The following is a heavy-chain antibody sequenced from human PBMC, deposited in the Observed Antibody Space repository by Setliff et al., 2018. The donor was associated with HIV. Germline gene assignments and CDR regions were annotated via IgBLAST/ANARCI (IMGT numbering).Heavy chain of an antibody. CDR3: ARDRYAGEIDY. D-gene: IGHD3-10*01. CDR2: IYYSGST. J-gene: IGHJ4*02. Sequence: SETLSLTCVVSGGSISSTTSYWGWIRQPPGKGLEWIGSIYYSGSTYFNPSLKSRLTLSIDTSKNQFSLKLSSVTAADTAVYYCARDRYAGEIDYWGQGTLVTVSS. CDR1: GGSISSTTSY. V-gene: IGHV4-39*07.